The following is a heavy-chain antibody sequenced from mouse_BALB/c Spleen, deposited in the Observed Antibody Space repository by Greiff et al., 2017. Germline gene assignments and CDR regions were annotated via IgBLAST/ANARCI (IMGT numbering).Heavy chain of an antibody. D-gene: IGHD2-2*01. Sequence: EVQGVESGGGLVQPGGSRKLSCAASGFTFSSFGMHWVRQAPEKGLEWVAYISSGSSTIYYADTVKGRFTISRDNPKNTLFLQMTSLRSEDTAMYYCARWLPRPYAMDYWGQGTSVTVSS. CDR1: GFTFSSFG. CDR3: ARWLPRPYAMDY. V-gene: IGHV5-17*02. J-gene: IGHJ4*01. CDR2: ISSGSSTI.